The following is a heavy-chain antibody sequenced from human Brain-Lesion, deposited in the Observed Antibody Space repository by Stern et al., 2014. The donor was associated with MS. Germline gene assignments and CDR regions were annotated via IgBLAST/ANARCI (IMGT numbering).Heavy chain of an antibody. V-gene: IGHV3-74*02. D-gene: IGHD1-26*01. CDR3: ARATGKNSYSY. J-gene: IGHJ4*02. Sequence: EVQLVESGGGLVQPGGSLRLSCAASGFTFSTYWMHWVRHAPGKGLVWVSRINSDGNNTSYADSVKGRFTISRDNAKNTLYLQMNSLRAEDTAVYYCARATGKNSYSYWGQGTLVTVSS. CDR1: GFTFSTYW. CDR2: INSDGNNT.